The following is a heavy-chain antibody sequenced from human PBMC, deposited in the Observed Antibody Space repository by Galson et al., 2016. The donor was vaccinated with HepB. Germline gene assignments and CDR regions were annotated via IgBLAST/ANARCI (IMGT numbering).Heavy chain of an antibody. J-gene: IGHJ3*02. CDR3: ARDMGYCSSTSCYVTAFDM. CDR1: GYSVTTYA. V-gene: IGHV7-4-1*02. CDR2: INTNTGKS. Sequence: SVKVSCKASGYSVTTYAMNWVRQAPGQGLEWMGWINTNTGKSTYAQAFAGRFVFSLDTSVSTTYPQISGLKAEDTAVYCCARDMGYCSSTSCYVTAFDMWGQGTMITVSA. D-gene: IGHD2-2*01.